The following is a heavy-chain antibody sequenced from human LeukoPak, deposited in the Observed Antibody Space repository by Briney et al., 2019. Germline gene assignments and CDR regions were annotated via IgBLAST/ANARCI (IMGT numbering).Heavy chain of an antibody. CDR2: IYYSGST. CDR3: ARRRLYYDFDY. CDR1: GDSISSSGDY. J-gene: IGHJ4*02. V-gene: IGHV4-39*01. D-gene: IGHD2-2*02. Sequence: SETLSLTCTVSGDSISSSGDYWGWIRQPPGKGLEWIGNIYYSGSTYYSPSLKSRVTIAVDTSKNQFSLKLSSVTAADTAVYYCARRRLYYDFDYWGQGTLVTVSS.